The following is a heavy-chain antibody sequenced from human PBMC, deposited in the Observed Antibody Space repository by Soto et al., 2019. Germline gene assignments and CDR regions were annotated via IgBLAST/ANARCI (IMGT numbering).Heavy chain of an antibody. CDR1: GDSMSSGDNY. V-gene: IGHV4-30-4*08. Sequence: QVQLQESGPGLVKPSQTLSLTCTVSGDSMSSGDNYWSWMRQPPGKGLECIAYIYHSGSAYYNPSFRSRGAISVDPSRNKFSMKLTSATAADTAVYYCARVSWSVSRRAFDIWGQGTSVTVTS. CDR3: ARVSWSVSRRAFDI. CDR2: IYHSGSA. D-gene: IGHD6-13*01. J-gene: IGHJ3*02.